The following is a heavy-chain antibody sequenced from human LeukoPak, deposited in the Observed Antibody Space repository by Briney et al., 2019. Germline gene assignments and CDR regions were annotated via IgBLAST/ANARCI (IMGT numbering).Heavy chain of an antibody. Sequence: GGSLRLSCAASGFTFSSYEMNWVRQAPGKGLECVSYISSSGSTIYYADSVKGRFTISRDNAKNSLYLKMNSLRAEDTAVYYCARDHNDYVWGSNPYWGQGTLVTVSS. V-gene: IGHV3-48*03. CDR1: GFTFSSYE. CDR2: ISSSGSTI. D-gene: IGHD3-16*01. CDR3: ARDHNDYVWGSNPY. J-gene: IGHJ4*02.